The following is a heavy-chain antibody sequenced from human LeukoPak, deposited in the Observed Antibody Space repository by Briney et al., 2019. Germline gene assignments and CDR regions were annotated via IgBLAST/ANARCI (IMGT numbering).Heavy chain of an antibody. J-gene: IGHJ4*02. V-gene: IGHV1-18*01. CDR1: GYTFSSYG. CDR2: ISTSNADT. Sequence: GASVKVSCKASGYTFSSYGISWVRQAPGQGLEWMGWISTSNADTKYAQKLQGRVTMTTDTSTSTAYMELRSLRSDDTAVYYCARDLDRYSSYHYWGQGTLVTVSS. CDR3: ARDLDRYSSYHY. D-gene: IGHD4-4*01.